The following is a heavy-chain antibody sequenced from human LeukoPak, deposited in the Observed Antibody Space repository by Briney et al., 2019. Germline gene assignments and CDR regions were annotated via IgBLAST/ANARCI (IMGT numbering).Heavy chain of an antibody. Sequence: ASVKVSCKSSGYTFTGYYMHGVRQARGQGLEGMGWINPNSGGTNYAQKFQGRVTMTRDTSISTAYMELSRLRSDDTAVYYCARGPTGTHGTGFDYWGQGTLVTVSS. CDR3: ARGPTGTHGTGFDY. J-gene: IGHJ4*02. CDR1: GYTFTGYY. CDR2: INPNSGGT. V-gene: IGHV1-2*02. D-gene: IGHD1-1*01.